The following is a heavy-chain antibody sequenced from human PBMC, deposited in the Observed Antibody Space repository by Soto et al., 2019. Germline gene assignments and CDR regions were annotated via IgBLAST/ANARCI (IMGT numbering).Heavy chain of an antibody. V-gene: IGHV3-33*01. J-gene: IGHJ4*02. D-gene: IGHD3-10*01. CDR3: ARDSLRGPGYFDY. CDR2: IWYDGSNK. CDR1: GXTVSSYC. Sequence: GSLRLSCAASGXTVSSYCMHWVRQAPGKGLEWVAVIWYDGSNKYYADSVKGRFTISRDNSKNTLYLQMNSLRAEDTAVYYCARDSLRGPGYFDYWGQGTLATVS.